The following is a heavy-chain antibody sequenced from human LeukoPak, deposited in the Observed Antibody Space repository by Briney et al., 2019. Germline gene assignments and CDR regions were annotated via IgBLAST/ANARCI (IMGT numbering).Heavy chain of an antibody. CDR2: ISGSGVTT. CDR3: AKSPTTMYPFDS. Sequence: GGSLRLSCAASGFTFSSYAMTGVRQAPEKGLEWVSAISGSGVTTYYADSVKGRFTISRDNSKNTLYLQMNSLRAEDTAVYYCAKSPTTMYPFDSWGQGTLVTVSS. J-gene: IGHJ4*02. CDR1: GFTFSSYA. V-gene: IGHV3-23*01. D-gene: IGHD3-10*02.